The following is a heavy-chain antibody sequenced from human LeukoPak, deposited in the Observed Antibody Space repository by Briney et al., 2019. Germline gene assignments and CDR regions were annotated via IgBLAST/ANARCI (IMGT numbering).Heavy chain of an antibody. V-gene: IGHV4-59*08. D-gene: IGHD3-22*01. CDR1: VGSLRSHF. CDR3: ARHYPYDSGAYQDHFDI. CDR2: IHNSGRT. J-gene: IGHJ3*02. Sequence: SETLSLTCTLSVGSLRSHFWSWLRQPPGRGLEWLAYIHNSGRTNYNLSLMSRLTISLDTSKNQFSLNVRSVTAADTAVYYCARHYPYDSGAYQDHFDIWGQGTMVTVSS.